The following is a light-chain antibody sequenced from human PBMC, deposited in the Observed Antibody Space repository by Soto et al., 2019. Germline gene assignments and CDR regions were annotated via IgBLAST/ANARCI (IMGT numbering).Light chain of an antibody. CDR3: QSCGSSVSDL. CDR2: GNS. CDR1: SSNIGAGYD. Sequence: QLVLTQPPSVSGAPGQRVTISCTGSSSNIGAGYDVHWYQQLPGTAPKLLIYGNSNRPSGVPDRFSASKSGTSASLAITGLQAEDEDDYHCQSCGSSVSDLFGGGTKVTVL. J-gene: IGLJ3*02. V-gene: IGLV1-40*01.